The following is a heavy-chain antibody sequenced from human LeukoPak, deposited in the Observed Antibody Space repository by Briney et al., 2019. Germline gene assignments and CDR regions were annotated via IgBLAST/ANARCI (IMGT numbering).Heavy chain of an antibody. CDR3: ARNYNGMSC. J-gene: IGHJ4*02. Sequence: PGGSLRLSCVAYGLTFTNYGMMWVRQAPGKGLVWVSYIKSDGRSTTYADSVKGRFIISRDNAKNTLYLQMNSLRAEDTAMYYCARNYNGMSCWGQGTLVIVSS. D-gene: IGHD1-26*01. V-gene: IGHV3-74*01. CDR1: GLTFTNYG. CDR2: IKSDGRST.